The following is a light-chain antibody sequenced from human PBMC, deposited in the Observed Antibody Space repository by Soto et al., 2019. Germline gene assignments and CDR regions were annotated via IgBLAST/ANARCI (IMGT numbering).Light chain of an antibody. V-gene: IGLV1-40*01. CDR3: QSYDSSLSGWV. J-gene: IGLJ3*02. Sequence: QSVLTQPPSVSGAPGQRVTISCTGSSSNIVAIYDVHWYQQLPGTAPKLLIYGNTNRPSGVPDRFSGSKSGTSASLAFTGLQAEDEADYYCQSYDSSLSGWVFGGGTKLTVL. CDR1: SSNIVAIYD. CDR2: GNT.